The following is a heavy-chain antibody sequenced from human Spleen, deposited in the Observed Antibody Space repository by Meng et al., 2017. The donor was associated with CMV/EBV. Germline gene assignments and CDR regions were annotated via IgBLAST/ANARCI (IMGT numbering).Heavy chain of an antibody. J-gene: IGHJ6*02. CDR2: ISSTSRHI. D-gene: IGHD2-2*01. CDR1: GFTFSTYN. V-gene: IGHV3-21*01. CDR3: ARRSTDYYYGLDV. Sequence: GGSLRLSCAASGFTFSTYNMNWVRQAPGKGLEWVSSISSTSRHIYYADSVKGRFTISRDDAKNLVYLQMNSLRAEDTALYYCARRSTDYYYGLDVWGQGTTVTVSS.